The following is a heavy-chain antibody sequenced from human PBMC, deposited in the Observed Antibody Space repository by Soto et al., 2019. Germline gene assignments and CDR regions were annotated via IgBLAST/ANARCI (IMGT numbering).Heavy chain of an antibody. CDR2: INHSGST. CDR1: GGSFSAYY. CDR3: ARGRCIGTSCDGNVWFAP. D-gene: IGHD2-2*01. J-gene: IGHJ5*02. V-gene: IGHV4-34*01. Sequence: PSETLSLTCAVYGGSFSAYYWSWIRQPPGKGLEWIGEINHSGSTNYNPSLKSRVTISLDTSKNQFSLKLSSVTAADTAVYYCARGRCIGTSCDGNVWFAPWGQGTLVTVSS.